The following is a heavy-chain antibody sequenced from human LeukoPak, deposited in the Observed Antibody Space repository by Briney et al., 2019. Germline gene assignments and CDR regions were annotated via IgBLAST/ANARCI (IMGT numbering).Heavy chain of an antibody. CDR2: IKQDGGEK. Sequence: GGSLRLSCAASGFIFSDYWMTWVRQAPGKGLEWVAHIKQDGGEKYFVDSVKGRFTISRDNAKNLVYLQMSSLRAEDTAVYYCARGWNYAFRFDNWGQGTLVTVST. CDR3: ARGWNYAFRFDN. V-gene: IGHV3-7*01. CDR1: GFIFSDYW. J-gene: IGHJ4*02. D-gene: IGHD1-7*01.